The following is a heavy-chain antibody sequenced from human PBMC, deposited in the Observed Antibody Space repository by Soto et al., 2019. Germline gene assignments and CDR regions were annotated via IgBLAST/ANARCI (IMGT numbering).Heavy chain of an antibody. V-gene: IGHV3-23*01. J-gene: IGHJ5*02. D-gene: IGHD2-21*02. CDR2: IRGTAT. CDR1: GFSFSSFA. Sequence: EVQLLESGGTLVQPGESLRLSCEVSGFSFSSFAMNWVRQAPGEGLEWVSGIRGTATSYADSVKGRFTIYRDNSKNTVDLQMNTLRGEDTAVYYCAICVVLMTTSGGWWNWLDPWGQGTLVIVSS. CDR3: AICVVLMTTSGGWWNWLDP.